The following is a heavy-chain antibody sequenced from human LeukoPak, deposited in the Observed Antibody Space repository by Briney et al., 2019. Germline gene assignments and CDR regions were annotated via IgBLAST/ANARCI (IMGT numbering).Heavy chain of an antibody. CDR3: ARDFDMGITPGDDFDF. D-gene: IGHD3-9*01. CDR2: IKEDGTYT. V-gene: IGHV3-74*01. Sequence: GGSLRLSCAASGFSFSKYWMHWVRQTPGEGLVWVSRIKEDGTYTSYADSVKGRFTISRDNARNTVFLQVNSLRAEDTAVYYCARDFDMGITPGDDFDFWGQGTLVTVSS. J-gene: IGHJ4*02. CDR1: GFSFSKYW.